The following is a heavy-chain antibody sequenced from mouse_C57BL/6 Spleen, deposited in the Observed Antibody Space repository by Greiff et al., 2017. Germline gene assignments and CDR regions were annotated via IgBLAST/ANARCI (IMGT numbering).Heavy chain of an antibody. D-gene: IGHD2-12*01. CDR3: TTGLLYND. Sequence: VQLQQSGAELVRPGASVKLSCTASGFNIKDDYMHWVKQRPEQGLEWIGWIDPENGDTEYASKFQGKATITADTSSNTAYLQLSSLTSEDTAVYYCTTGLLYNDWGQGTTLTVSS. CDR1: GFNIKDDY. V-gene: IGHV14-4*01. CDR2: IDPENGDT. J-gene: IGHJ2*01.